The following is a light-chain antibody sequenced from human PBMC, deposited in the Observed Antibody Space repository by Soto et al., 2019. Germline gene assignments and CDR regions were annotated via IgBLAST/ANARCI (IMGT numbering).Light chain of an antibody. V-gene: IGLV1-40*01. Sequence: QSVLTQPPSVSGPPGQRVTISCTGSRSNIGAGFHVHWYQQLPGTAPKLLIYANSNRPSGVPDRFSGSKSGTSASLAITGLQAEDEADYDCQSYDSSLSGSVFGGGTKLTV. CDR1: RSNIGAGFH. J-gene: IGLJ2*01. CDR3: QSYDSSLSGSV. CDR2: ANS.